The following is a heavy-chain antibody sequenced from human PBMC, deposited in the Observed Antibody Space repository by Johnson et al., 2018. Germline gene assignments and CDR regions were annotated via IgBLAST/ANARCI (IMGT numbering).Heavy chain of an antibody. D-gene: IGHD2-15*01. CDR1: GYSFTSYW. Sequence: EVQLLESGAEVKKPGESLKISCKGSGYSFTSYWIGWVRQMPGKGLEWMGIIYPGDSDTRYSPSFQGQVTISADKSISTAYLQWSSLKASDTAMYYCARQGGCCSGGSCYSVYYYGMDVWGQGTTVTVSS. J-gene: IGHJ6*01. V-gene: IGHV5-51*01. CDR2: IYPGDSDT. CDR3: ARQGGCCSGGSCYSVYYYGMDV.